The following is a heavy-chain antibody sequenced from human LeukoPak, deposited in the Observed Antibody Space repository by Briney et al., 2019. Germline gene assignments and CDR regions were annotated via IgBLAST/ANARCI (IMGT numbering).Heavy chain of an antibody. CDR1: GGSISRSSYY. Sequence: PSETLSLTCAVSGGSISRSSYYWAWIRQPPGKGLEWVGTIYYGGSIYGDPSLKGRITISLDTSKNQFSLKLSSVTAADTAVYYCARGVAPSIAAAGTILSFDYWGQGTLVTVSS. J-gene: IGHJ4*02. CDR3: ARGVAPSIAAAGTILSFDY. D-gene: IGHD6-13*01. V-gene: IGHV4-39*07. CDR2: IYYGGSI.